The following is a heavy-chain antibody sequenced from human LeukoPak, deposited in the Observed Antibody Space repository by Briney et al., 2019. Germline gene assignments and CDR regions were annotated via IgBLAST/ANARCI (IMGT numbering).Heavy chain of an antibody. CDR3: ARDHDILTGYSPGWFDP. CDR2: INPNSGGT. V-gene: IGHV1-2*02. CDR1: GYTFTGYY. D-gene: IGHD3-9*01. J-gene: IGHJ5*02. Sequence: ASVKVSCKASGYTFTGYYMHWVRQAPGQGLEWMGWINPNSGGTNYAQKFQGRVTMTRDTSISTAYMELSRLRSDDTAVYHCARDHDILTGYSPGWFDPWGQGTLVTVSS.